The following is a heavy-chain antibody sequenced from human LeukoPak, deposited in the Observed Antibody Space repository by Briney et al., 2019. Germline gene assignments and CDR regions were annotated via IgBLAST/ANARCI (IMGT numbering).Heavy chain of an antibody. CDR1: GYSFTSYW. V-gene: IGHV5-51*01. CDR2: IYPGDSDT. D-gene: IGHD2-2*01. CDR3: ARRGYCSSTSCHDAFDI. J-gene: IGHJ3*02. Sequence: GESLKISCKGSGYSFTSYWIGWVRQMPGKGLEWMGIIYPGDSDTRHSPSFQGQVTISADKSISTAYLQWSSLKASDTAMYYCARRGYCSSTSCHDAFDIWGQGTMVTVSS.